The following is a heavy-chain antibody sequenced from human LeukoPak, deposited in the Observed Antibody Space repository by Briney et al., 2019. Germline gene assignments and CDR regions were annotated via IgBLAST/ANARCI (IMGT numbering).Heavy chain of an antibody. Sequence: SETLSLTCAVYGGSFSGYYWSWIRQPPGKGLEWIGEINHSGSTNYNPSLKSRVTISVDTSKNQFSLKLSSVTAADTAVYYCARGRYDYVWGSYRPQYYFDYWGQGTLVTVSS. J-gene: IGHJ4*02. V-gene: IGHV4-34*01. CDR2: INHSGST. CDR1: GGSFSGYY. D-gene: IGHD3-16*02. CDR3: ARGRYDYVWGSYRPQYYFDY.